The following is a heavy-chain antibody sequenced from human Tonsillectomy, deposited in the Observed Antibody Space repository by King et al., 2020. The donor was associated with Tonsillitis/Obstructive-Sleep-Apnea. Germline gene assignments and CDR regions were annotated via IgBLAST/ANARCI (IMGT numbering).Heavy chain of an antibody. CDR2: ISGSGGST. J-gene: IGHJ6*03. CDR1: GFTFSSYA. Sequence: VQLVESGGGLVQPGGSLRLSCAASGFTFSSYAMSWVRQAPGKGLEWVSAISGSGGSTYFADSVKGRFTISRDNSKNTLYLQMNSLRAEDTAVYYCAKAFSRWEAQRRADYYSYFYYMDVWGKGTTVTVSS. V-gene: IGHV3-23*04. D-gene: IGHD1-26*01. CDR3: AKAFSRWEAQRRADYYSYFYYMDV.